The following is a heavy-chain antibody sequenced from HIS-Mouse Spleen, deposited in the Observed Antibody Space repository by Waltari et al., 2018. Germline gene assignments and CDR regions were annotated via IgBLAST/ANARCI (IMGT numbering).Heavy chain of an antibody. CDR3: ARIAEGYSSGWYAFDY. D-gene: IGHD6-19*01. CDR2: IHWDDDK. Sequence: QVTLRESGPALVKPTQTLTLTCTFSGFSLSTSGMCVSWIRHPPGKALEWLARIHWDDDKYYSTSLKTRLTISKDTSKNQVVLTMTNMDPVDTATYYCARIAEGYSSGWYAFDYWGQGTLVTVSS. V-gene: IGHV2-70*15. J-gene: IGHJ4*02. CDR1: GFSLSTSGMC.